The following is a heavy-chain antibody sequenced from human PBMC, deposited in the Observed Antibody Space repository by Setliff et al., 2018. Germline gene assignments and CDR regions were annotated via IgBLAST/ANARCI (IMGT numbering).Heavy chain of an antibody. Sequence: GGSLRLSCGASGFTFSKYWMYWVRQVPGKGLVWVSRIIGDGTITNYADSVKGRFTISRDNAKNTLYLQMNSLRGEDTAVYFCASIDWGENFYNMDVWGKGTTVTVSS. CDR3: ASIDWGENFYNMDV. J-gene: IGHJ6*03. CDR2: IIGDGTIT. CDR1: GFTFSKYW. V-gene: IGHV3-74*01. D-gene: IGHD7-27*01.